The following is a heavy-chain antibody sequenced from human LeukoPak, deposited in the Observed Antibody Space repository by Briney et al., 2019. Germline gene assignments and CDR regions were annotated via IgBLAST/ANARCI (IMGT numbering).Heavy chain of an antibody. CDR1: GGFISSSNW. J-gene: IGHJ4*02. Sequence: KPSGTLSLTCAVSGGFISSSNWWSWVRQPPGKGLEWIGEIYHSGSTNYNPSLKSRVTISVDRSKNQFSLKLSSVTAADTAVYYCASGVEDVVGATTVGYFDYWGQGTLVTVSS. CDR2: IYHSGST. CDR3: ASGVEDVVGATTVGYFDY. V-gene: IGHV4-4*02. D-gene: IGHD1-26*01.